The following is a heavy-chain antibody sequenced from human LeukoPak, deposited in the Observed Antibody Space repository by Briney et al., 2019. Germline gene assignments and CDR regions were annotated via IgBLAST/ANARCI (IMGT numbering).Heavy chain of an antibody. CDR3: VKDLYKGDTSTWYYFDY. V-gene: IGHV3-64D*06. J-gene: IGHJ4*02. D-gene: IGHD6-13*01. CDR2: INTSGDKT. CDR1: GFTFSSYA. Sequence: PGRSLRLSCAASGFTFSSYAIHWVRQAPGKGPEYVSVINTSGDKTYYADSVKGRFTISRDNSKNTVSLQMSSLGAEDTAMYYCVKDLYKGDTSTWYYFDYWGQGTLVTVSS.